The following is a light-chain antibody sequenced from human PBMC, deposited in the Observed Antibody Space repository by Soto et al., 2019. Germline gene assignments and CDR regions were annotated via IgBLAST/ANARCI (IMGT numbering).Light chain of an antibody. CDR2: EVT. CDR3: SSYTSTSTLVV. J-gene: IGLJ1*01. CDR1: SSDVGAYKY. V-gene: IGLV2-14*01. Sequence: QSALTQPASVSGSPGQSITISCTGTSSDVGAYKYVSWYQQFPGTAPKLMIYEVTNRPSGVSNRFSGSKSGNTASLTISGLQAEDESYYYCSSYTSTSTLVVFGTVTNLTVL.